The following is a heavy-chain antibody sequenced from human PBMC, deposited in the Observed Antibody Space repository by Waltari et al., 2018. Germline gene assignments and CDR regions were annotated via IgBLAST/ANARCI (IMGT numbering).Heavy chain of an antibody. Sequence: QVQLVQSGAEVKKPGASVKVYCKASGYTFTSYGIRRVRPAPGQGLEWLGWVSTYNGNTNYAQKLQGRVTMTTDTSTSTAYMELRSLRSDDTAVDYCARDNGIGWEHEYFQHWGQGTLVTVSS. V-gene: IGHV1-18*01. CDR1: GYTFTSYG. CDR3: ARDNGIGWEHEYFQH. CDR2: VSTYNGNT. D-gene: IGHD6-25*01. J-gene: IGHJ1*01.